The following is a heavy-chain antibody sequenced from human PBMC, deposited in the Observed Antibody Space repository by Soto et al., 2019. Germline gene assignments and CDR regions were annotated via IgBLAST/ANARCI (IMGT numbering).Heavy chain of an antibody. J-gene: IGHJ4*02. V-gene: IGHV3-23*01. CDR1: GFTFNTYA. Sequence: EVQLLESGGGSVQPGGSLRLSCAASGFTFNTYAMHWVRRPPGKGLEWVSSISHSGGTTYYADFVKGRFSIARDSHAGTLYLQMNYLTAYDTDFYSEATGIEQNCNLDYWGEGTLVSVS. CDR3: ATGIEQNCNLDY. CDR2: ISHSGGTT. D-gene: IGHD1-1*01.